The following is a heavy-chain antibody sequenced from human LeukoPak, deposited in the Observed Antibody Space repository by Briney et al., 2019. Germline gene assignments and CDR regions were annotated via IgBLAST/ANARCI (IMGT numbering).Heavy chain of an antibody. D-gene: IGHD5-18*01. J-gene: IGHJ4*02. CDR1: GGTFSSYA. CDR2: IIPIFGTA. Sequence: GASVKVSCKASGGTFSSYAISWVRQAPGQGLEWMGGIIPIFGTANYAQKFQGRVTITTDESTSTAYMELSSLRSEDTAVYYCARDQGEQLWHDYWGQGTLVTVSS. V-gene: IGHV1-69*05. CDR3: ARDQGEQLWHDY.